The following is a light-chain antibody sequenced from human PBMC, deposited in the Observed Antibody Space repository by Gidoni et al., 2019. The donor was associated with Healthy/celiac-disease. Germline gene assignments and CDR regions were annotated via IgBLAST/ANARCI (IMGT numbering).Light chain of an antibody. CDR3: QQTYSTPLT. Sequence: DIQMTQPPSSLSASVGYRVTITCRASQSINNYLDWYRQKPGKAPKLLIYDASSLQSGVPSRFSGSGSVPHFTLTISSLQPEDFAIYYCQQTYSTPLTFGGXTKVEIK. J-gene: IGKJ4*01. V-gene: IGKV1-39*01. CDR1: QSINNY. CDR2: DAS.